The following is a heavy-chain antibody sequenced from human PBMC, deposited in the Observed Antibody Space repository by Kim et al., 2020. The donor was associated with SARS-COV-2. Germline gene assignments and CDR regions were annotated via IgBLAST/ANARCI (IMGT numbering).Heavy chain of an antibody. CDR1: GGSISSGGYS. CDR3: ARGFALDDYYYYYGMDV. Sequence: SETLSFTCAVSGGSISSGGYSWSWIRQPPGKGLEWIGYIYHSGSTYYNPSFKSRVTISVDRSKNQFSLNLSSVTAADTAVYYCARGFALDDYYYYYGMDVWGQGTTVTVSS. V-gene: IGHV4-30-2*01. J-gene: IGHJ6*02. D-gene: IGHD3-10*01. CDR2: IYHSGST.